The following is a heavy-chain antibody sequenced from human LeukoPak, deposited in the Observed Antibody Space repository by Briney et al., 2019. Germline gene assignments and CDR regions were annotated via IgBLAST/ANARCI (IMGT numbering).Heavy chain of an antibody. Sequence: GGSLRLSCAASGFTFSSYAMSWVRQAPGKGLEWVSAFSGSGGSTYYADSVKGRFTISRDNSKNTLYLQMNSLRAEDTAVYYCAKGGAYYDISPYYFDYWGQGTLVTVSS. D-gene: IGHD3-9*01. J-gene: IGHJ4*02. CDR1: GFTFSSYA. V-gene: IGHV3-23*01. CDR2: FSGSGGST. CDR3: AKGGAYYDISPYYFDY.